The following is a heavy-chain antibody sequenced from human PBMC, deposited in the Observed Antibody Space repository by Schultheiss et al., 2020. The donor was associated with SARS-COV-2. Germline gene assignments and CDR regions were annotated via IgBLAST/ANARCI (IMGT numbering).Heavy chain of an antibody. CDR2: IYYSGST. CDR3: ARDGYSGSYYGLDY. CDR1: GGSISSYY. Sequence: SETLSLTCTVSGGSISSYYWSWIRQPPGKGLEWIGYIYYSGSTNYNPSLKSRVTISVDTSKNQFSLKLSSVTAADTAVYYCARDGYSGSYYGLDYWGQGTLVTVSS. J-gene: IGHJ4*02. V-gene: IGHV4-59*01. D-gene: IGHD1-26*01.